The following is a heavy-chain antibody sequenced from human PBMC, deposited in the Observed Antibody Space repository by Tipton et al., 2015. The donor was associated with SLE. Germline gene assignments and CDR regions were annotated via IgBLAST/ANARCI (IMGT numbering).Heavy chain of an antibody. Sequence: TLSLTCSVSGGSISSRSYYWGWIRAPPGMGLEWIGSIYYSGSTFHNPSLKSRLTISVDTSKNQFSLKLSSVTAADTAVYYCARAEYSFDYWGQGALVTVSS. D-gene: IGHD3-10*01. CDR1: GGSISSRSYY. CDR3: ARAEYSFDY. V-gene: IGHV4-39*07. CDR2: IYYSGST. J-gene: IGHJ4*02.